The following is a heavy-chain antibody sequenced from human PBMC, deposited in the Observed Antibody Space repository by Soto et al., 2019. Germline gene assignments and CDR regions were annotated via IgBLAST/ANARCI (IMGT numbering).Heavy chain of an antibody. CDR3: ARRARMVTQLWLTFDL. CDR2: VNPHSGNT. J-gene: IGHJ4*02. Sequence: QVQLVQSGAEVKWPGTSVKVSCKGFGYTFSDYDINWVRQAPGQGLEWMGWVNPHSGNTDYAQNFQGRVTMTRGFFTSPDDMELSSLTPDDTAVYSCARRARMVTQLWLTFDLWAQGSLVTVSS. CDR1: GYTFSDYD. D-gene: IGHD5-18*01. V-gene: IGHV1-8*01.